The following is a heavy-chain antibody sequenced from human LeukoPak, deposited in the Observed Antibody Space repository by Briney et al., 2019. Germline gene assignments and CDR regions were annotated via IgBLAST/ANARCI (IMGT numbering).Heavy chain of an antibody. CDR3: AKDPIVAPFDY. J-gene: IGHJ4*02. Sequence: PGGSLRLSCATSGFTFSSYEMNWIRQAPGKGLEWVSAISGSGGSTYYADSVKGRFTISRDNSKNTLYLQMNSLRAEDTAVYYCAKDPIVAPFDYWGQGTLVTVSS. CDR1: GFTFSSYE. D-gene: IGHD5-12*01. CDR2: ISGSGGST. V-gene: IGHV3-23*01.